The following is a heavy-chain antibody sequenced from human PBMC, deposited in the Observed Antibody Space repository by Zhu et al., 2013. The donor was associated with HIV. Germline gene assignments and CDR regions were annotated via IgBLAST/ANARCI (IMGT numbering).Heavy chain of an antibody. CDR2: IIPIFGTA. Sequence: QVQLVQSGAEVKKPGSSVKVSCKASGGTFSSYAISWVRQAPGQGLEWMGGIIPIFGTANYAQKFQGRVTITADKSTSTAYMELSSLRSEDTAVYYCARDVLRFLEWFGDGMDVWGQGTTVTVSS. J-gene: IGHJ6*02. CDR3: ARDVLRFLEWFGDGMDV. V-gene: IGHV1-69*06. CDR1: GGTFSSYA. D-gene: IGHD3-3*01.